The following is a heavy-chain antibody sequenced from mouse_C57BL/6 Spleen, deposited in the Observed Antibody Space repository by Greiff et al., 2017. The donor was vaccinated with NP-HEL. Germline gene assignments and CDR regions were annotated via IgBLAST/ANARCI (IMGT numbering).Heavy chain of an antibody. V-gene: IGHV1-64*01. CDR3: ARAYYSNSWFAY. D-gene: IGHD2-5*01. J-gene: IGHJ2*01. CDR2: IHPNSGST. Sequence: QVQLQQPGAELVKPGASVKLSCKASGYTFTSYWMHWVKQRPGQGLEWIGMIHPNSGSTNYNEKFKSKATLTVDKSSSTAYMQLSSLTSEDSAVYYCARAYYSNSWFAYWGQGTTLTVSS. CDR1: GYTFTSYW.